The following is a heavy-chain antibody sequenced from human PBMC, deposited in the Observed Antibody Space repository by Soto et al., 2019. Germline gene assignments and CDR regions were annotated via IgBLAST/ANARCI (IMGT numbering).Heavy chain of an antibody. CDR2: IYYSGTT. CDR3: WRLIDGANDC. D-gene: IGHD3-16*01. Sequence: QVQLQESGPGLVKPSPTLSLTCTVSGGSISSGGGYYWSWIRQHPGKGLEWIGYIYYSGTTYYNPSLESRVTISVDASKNQFSLKLSSVTAADTAVYYCWRLIDGANDCWGQGTLVTVSS. V-gene: IGHV4-31*03. CDR1: GGSISSGGGYY. J-gene: IGHJ4*02.